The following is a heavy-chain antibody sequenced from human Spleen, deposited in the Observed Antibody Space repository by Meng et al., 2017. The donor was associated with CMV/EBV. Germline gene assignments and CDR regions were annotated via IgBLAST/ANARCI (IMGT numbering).Heavy chain of an antibody. CDR1: GFTFSSYA. CDR2: INGGGDIT. CDR3: AKQGLAIAAAGTFDY. D-gene: IGHD6-13*01. Sequence: SGFTFSSYAMSWVRQAQGKGLEWVSYINGGGDITDSADSVKGRFTISRDNSKNTVYLQMNSLRAEDTAVYYCAKQGLAIAAAGTFDYWGQGTLVTVSS. J-gene: IGHJ4*02. V-gene: IGHV3-23*01.